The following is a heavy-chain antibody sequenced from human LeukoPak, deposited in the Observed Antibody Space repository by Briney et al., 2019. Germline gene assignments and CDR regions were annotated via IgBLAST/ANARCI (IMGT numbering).Heavy chain of an antibody. CDR2: ISSSSSTI. Sequence: GGSLRLSCAASGFTFSSYSMNWVRQAPGKGLEWVSYISSSSSTIYYADSVKGRFTISRDNAKNSLYLQMNSLRAEDTAVYYCARLRVMVRGVTHDAFDIWGQGTMVTVTS. J-gene: IGHJ3*02. D-gene: IGHD3-10*01. CDR3: ARLRVMVRGVTHDAFDI. V-gene: IGHV3-48*01. CDR1: GFTFSSYS.